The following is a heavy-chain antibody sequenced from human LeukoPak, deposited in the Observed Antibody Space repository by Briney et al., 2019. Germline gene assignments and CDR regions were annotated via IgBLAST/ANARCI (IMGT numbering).Heavy chain of an antibody. CDR1: GFTFTNYG. D-gene: IGHD5-12*01. CDR3: ARGRATIPYYYYGMDV. CDR2: ISSSGGTT. Sequence: GGSLRLSCAAAGFTFTNYGMSWVRQAPGKGLEWVSGISSSGGTTYYADSVKGRFTISRDNSKNTLYLQMNSLRAEDTAVYYCARGRATIPYYYYGMDVWGQGTTVTVSS. V-gene: IGHV3-23*01. J-gene: IGHJ6*02.